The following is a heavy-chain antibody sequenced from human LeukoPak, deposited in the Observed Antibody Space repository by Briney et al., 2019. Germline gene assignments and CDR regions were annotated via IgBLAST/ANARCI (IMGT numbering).Heavy chain of an antibody. D-gene: IGHD3-22*01. V-gene: IGHV3-74*01. J-gene: IGHJ3*02. CDR1: GFIFSGYW. CDR3: ARESDSSGFGAFDI. Sequence: GGSLRLSCAASGFIFSGYWVYWVRQAPGKGLVWVSLINGDGSSTNYADSVKGRFTISRDNAKNTLYLQVNSLRADDTAVYYCARESDSSGFGAFDIWGQGTMVTVSS. CDR2: INGDGSST.